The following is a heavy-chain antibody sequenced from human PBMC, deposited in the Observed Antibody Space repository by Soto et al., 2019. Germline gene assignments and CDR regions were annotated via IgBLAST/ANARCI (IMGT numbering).Heavy chain of an antibody. J-gene: IGHJ6*02. D-gene: IGHD1-1*01. Sequence: EVQLVESGGGLVQPGGSLRLSCAASGFTFSSYWMHWVRQAPGKGLVWVSRINSDGSSTSYADSVKGRFTISRDNAKNTMYLQMNSMSAEDTAVYYCAIFSLERYYYYYGMDVWGQGTTVTVSS. CDR3: AIFSLERYYYYYGMDV. CDR1: GFTFSSYW. V-gene: IGHV3-74*01. CDR2: INSDGSST.